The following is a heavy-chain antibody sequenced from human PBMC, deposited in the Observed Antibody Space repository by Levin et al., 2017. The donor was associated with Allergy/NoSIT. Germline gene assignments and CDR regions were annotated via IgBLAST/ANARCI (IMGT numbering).Heavy chain of an antibody. Sequence: SETLSLTCTVSSGSIRSDNCYWGWVRQPPGKGLQWIGSVYYIGSTYYNPSLKSRVSISVDTSKNQFSLNLTSVTAADTAVYYCTRQPIYCNGGNCHPGIDYWGQGSLVTVSS. CDR3: TRQPIYCNGGNCHPGIDY. V-gene: IGHV4-39*01. CDR1: SGSIRSDNCY. CDR2: VYYIGST. D-gene: IGHD2-15*01. J-gene: IGHJ4*02.